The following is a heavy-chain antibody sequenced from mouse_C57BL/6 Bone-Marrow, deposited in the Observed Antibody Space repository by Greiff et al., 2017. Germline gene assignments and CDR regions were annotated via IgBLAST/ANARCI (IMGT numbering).Heavy chain of an antibody. CDR1: GYTFTGYW. CDR2: ILPGRGSN. Sequence: QVQLQQSGAELMKPAPSVRLSCKATGYTFTGYWIEWVKQRPGHGLEWIGEILPGRGSNNYNDKCKGKATFTADTSSNTAYMQLSSLTTEDSAIYYCARGYYGSYYAMDYWGQGTSVTVSS. CDR3: ARGYYGSYYAMDY. J-gene: IGHJ4*01. D-gene: IGHD1-1*01. V-gene: IGHV1-9*01.